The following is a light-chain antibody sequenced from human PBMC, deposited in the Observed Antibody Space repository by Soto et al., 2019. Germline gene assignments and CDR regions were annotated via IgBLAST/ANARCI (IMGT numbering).Light chain of an antibody. CDR2: LTTDGSH. Sequence: QSVLTQSPSASASLGASVKLTCTLSSGHSDYAIAWHQQQPEKGPRFLMKLTTDGSHTNGDGIPDRFSGSSSGAERYLTISRLQSEDEADYYCQTWGSGIVVFGGGTKLTVL. CDR1: SGHSDYA. CDR3: QTWGSGIVV. V-gene: IGLV4-69*01. J-gene: IGLJ2*01.